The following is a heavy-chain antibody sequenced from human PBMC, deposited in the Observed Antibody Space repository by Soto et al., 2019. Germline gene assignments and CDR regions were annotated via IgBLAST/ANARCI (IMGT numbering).Heavy chain of an antibody. CDR2: MNPNSGNT. CDR3: ARGPTWAGNVDY. V-gene: IGHV1-8*01. J-gene: IGHJ4*02. CDR1: GYTFTSYD. Sequence: QVQLVQSGAEVKKPGASVKVSCKASGYTFTSYDINWVRQATGQGLEWMGWMNPNSGNTGYAQKFEGXXTMTRNTSISTAYMELSSLRSEDTAVYYCARGPTWAGNVDYWGQGTLVTVSS. D-gene: IGHD1-1*01.